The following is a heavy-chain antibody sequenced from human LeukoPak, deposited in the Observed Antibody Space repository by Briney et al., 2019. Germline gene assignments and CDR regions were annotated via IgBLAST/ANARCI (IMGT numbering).Heavy chain of an antibody. J-gene: IGHJ5*02. CDR3: TRGRRSGPRRYCSSTSCYQYWFDP. V-gene: IGHV1-2*02. CDR2: INPNSGGT. Sequence: ASVKVSCKASGYTFTGYYMHWVRQAPGQGLEWMGWINPNSGGTNYAQKFQGRVTMTRNTSISTAYMELSSLRSEDTAVYYCTRGRRSGPRRYCSSTSCYQYWFDPWGQGTLVTVSS. CDR1: GYTFTGYY. D-gene: IGHD2-2*01.